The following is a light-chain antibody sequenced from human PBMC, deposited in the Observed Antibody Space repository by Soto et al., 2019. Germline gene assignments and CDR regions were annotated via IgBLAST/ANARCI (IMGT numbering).Light chain of an antibody. Sequence: QSALTQPASVSGSPGQSITISCTGTSSDVGGYNYVSWYQQHPGKAPKLMIYDVSNRPSGVSNRFSGSKSGNTASLTISGLQAEDEADYYCSSYTSSSTLFGTGTKGTV. CDR1: SSDVGGYNY. CDR2: DVS. J-gene: IGLJ1*01. V-gene: IGLV2-14*01. CDR3: SSYTSSSTL.